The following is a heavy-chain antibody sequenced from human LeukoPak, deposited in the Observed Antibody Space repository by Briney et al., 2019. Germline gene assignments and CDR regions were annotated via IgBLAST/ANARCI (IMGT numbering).Heavy chain of an antibody. V-gene: IGHV4-4*02. D-gene: IGHD3-10*01. CDR2: IYHGGST. J-gene: IGHJ4*02. CDR3: ARGEEHDSGTVHFDY. Sequence: SETLSLTRAVSGGSLSGINCGGWVRQRPGKGLEWIGEIYHGGSTHYTPSTKSRVTMSVDKPKNQSSMELSSVPAADTALYYCARGEEHDSGTVHFDYWGQRILVTVSS. CDR1: GGSLSGINC.